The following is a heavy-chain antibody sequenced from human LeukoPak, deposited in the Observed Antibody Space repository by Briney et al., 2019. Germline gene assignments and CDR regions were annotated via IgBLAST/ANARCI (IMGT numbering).Heavy chain of an antibody. CDR3: AELGITMIGGV. J-gene: IGHJ6*04. V-gene: IGHV3-74*01. CDR2: INSDGSST. CDR1: GFTFSSYW. D-gene: IGHD3-10*02. Sequence: GGSLRLSCAASGFTFSSYWMHWVRQAPGKGLVWVSRINSDGSSTSYGDSVKGRFTISRDNAKNTLYLQMNSLRAEDTAVYYCAELGITMIGGVWGKGTTVTISS.